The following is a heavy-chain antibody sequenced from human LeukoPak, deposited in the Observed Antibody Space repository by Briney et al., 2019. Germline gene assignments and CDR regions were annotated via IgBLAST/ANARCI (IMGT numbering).Heavy chain of an antibody. CDR2: INHSRST. CDR3: ARGEGDYEAYYFDY. D-gene: IGHD4-17*01. CDR1: GGSFSGYY. Sequence: PSETLSLTCAVYGGSFSGYYWSWIRQPPGKGLEWIGEINHSRSTNYNPSLKSRVTISVDTSKNQFSLKLSSVTAADTAVYYCARGEGDYEAYYFDYWGQGTLVTVSS. J-gene: IGHJ4*02. V-gene: IGHV4-34*01.